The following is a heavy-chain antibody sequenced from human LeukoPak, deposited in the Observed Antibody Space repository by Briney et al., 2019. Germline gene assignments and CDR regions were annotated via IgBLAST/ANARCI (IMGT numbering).Heavy chain of an antibody. CDR2: ISYDGSNK. Sequence: GGSLRLSCAASGFTFSSYAMYWVRQAPGKGLEWVAVISYDGSNKYYADSVKGRFTISRDNSKNTLYLQMNSLRAEDTAVYYCARDPYSGSSDAFDIWGQGTMVTVSS. V-gene: IGHV3-30-3*01. CDR1: GFTFSSYA. D-gene: IGHD1-26*01. CDR3: ARDPYSGSSDAFDI. J-gene: IGHJ3*02.